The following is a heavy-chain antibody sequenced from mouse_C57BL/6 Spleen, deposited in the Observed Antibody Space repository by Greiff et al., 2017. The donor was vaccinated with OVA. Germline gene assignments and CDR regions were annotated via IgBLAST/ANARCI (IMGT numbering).Heavy chain of an antibody. CDR3: ARGITTVVARYFDV. D-gene: IGHD1-1*01. CDR1: GYTFTDYN. V-gene: IGHV1-22*01. J-gene: IGHJ1*03. Sequence: EVKLQESGPELVKPGASVKMSCKASGYTFTDYNMPWVKQSHGKSLEWIGYINPNNGGTSYNQKFKGKATLTVNKSSSTAYLELRSLTSEDSAVYYCARGITTVVARYFDVWGTGTTVTVSS. CDR2: INPNNGGT.